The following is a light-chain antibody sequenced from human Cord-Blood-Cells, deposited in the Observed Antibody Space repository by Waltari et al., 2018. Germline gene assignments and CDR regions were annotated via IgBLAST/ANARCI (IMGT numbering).Light chain of an antibody. CDR3: AAWDDSLSGYV. Sequence: QSVLTQPPSASGPPGQRVTISCSGSSSNIGSNYVYWYQQLPGTAPKLLIYRNNQRPSGVPGRFSGSKSGTSASLAISGLRSEDEADYYCAAWDDSLSGYVFGTGTKVTVL. CDR2: RNN. CDR1: SSNIGSNY. J-gene: IGLJ1*01. V-gene: IGLV1-47*01.